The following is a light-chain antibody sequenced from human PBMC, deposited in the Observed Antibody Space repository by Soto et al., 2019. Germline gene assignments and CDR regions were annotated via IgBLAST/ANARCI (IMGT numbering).Light chain of an antibody. V-gene: IGKV3-11*01. CDR3: QQHSNWPPIT. Sequence: EIVLTQSPATLSLSPGASATLSCRASQSVSSYLAWYQQKPGQAPRLLIYDASDRATGIPGRFSGSGSGTDFTLTISSLEPEDFAVYYCQQHSNWPPITFGQGTRLEIK. CDR1: QSVSSY. J-gene: IGKJ5*01. CDR2: DAS.